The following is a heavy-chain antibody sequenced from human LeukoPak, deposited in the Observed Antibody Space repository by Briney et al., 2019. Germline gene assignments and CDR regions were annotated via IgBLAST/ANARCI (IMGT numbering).Heavy chain of an antibody. J-gene: IGHJ4*02. D-gene: IGHD2-15*01. V-gene: IGHV4-39*01. CDR1: GGSVSSSSYY. CDR2: VYYSGST. CDR3: GRHRGGSSPSVFDS. Sequence: SSETLSLTCTVSGGSVSSSSYYWGWLRQPPGKGLEGIRSVYYSGSTYYNPSLKRRVTITVDTTKNQFPQMMSSLTADDSTLFFCGRHRGGSSPSVFDSWGEGALVTAS.